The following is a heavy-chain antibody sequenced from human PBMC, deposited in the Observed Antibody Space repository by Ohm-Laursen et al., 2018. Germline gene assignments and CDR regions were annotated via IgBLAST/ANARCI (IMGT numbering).Heavy chain of an antibody. CDR2: INHSGST. CDR1: GGSFSGYY. V-gene: IGHV4-34*01. Sequence: SDTLSLTCAVYGGSFSGYYWSWIRQPPGKGLEWIGEINHSGSTNYNPSLKSRVTMSVDTSKNQFSLKLSSVTAADTAVYYCARDSGSYLRDYWGQGTLVTVSS. D-gene: IGHD1-26*01. J-gene: IGHJ4*02. CDR3: ARDSGSYLRDY.